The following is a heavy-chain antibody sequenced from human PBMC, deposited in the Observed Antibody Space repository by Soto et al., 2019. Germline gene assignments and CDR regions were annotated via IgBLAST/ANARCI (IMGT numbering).Heavy chain of an antibody. CDR1: GYSFTSYW. V-gene: IGHV5-51*01. CDR2: IYPGDSDT. J-gene: IGHJ3*02. CDR3: AKHGVFGVVIGYDAFDI. Sequence: GESLKISCKGSGYSFTSYWIGWVRQMPGKGLEWMGIIYPGDSDTRYSPSFQGQVTIPADKSISTAYLQWSSLKASDTAMYYCAKHGVFGVVIGYDAFDIWGQGTMVTVSS. D-gene: IGHD3-3*01.